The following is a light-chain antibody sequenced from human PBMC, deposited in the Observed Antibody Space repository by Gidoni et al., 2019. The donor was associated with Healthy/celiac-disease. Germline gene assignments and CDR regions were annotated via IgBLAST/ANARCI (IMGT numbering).Light chain of an antibody. CDR2: GAS. J-gene: IGKJ2*01. Sequence: EIVMTQSPATLSVSPGERATLSCRASQSVSSNVAWYQQKPGQATRLLIYGASTRATGIPARFSGSGSGTEFTLTISSLQSEDFAVYYCQQYNNWPPTTFGQGTKLEIK. CDR1: QSVSSN. V-gene: IGKV3-15*01. CDR3: QQYNNWPPTT.